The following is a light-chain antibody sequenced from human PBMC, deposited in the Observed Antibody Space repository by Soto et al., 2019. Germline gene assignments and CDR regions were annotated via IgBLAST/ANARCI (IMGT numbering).Light chain of an antibody. V-gene: IGLV2-8*01. J-gene: IGLJ2*01. Sequence: QSALTQPPSASGSPGQSVTISCTGTSSDVGGYNFVSWYQQHPGKAPKFMIYEVTKRPSGVPDRFSGSKSGNTASLTVSGLQAEDEADYFCCSYADGQTLAFGGGTKVTVL. CDR1: SSDVGGYNF. CDR2: EVT. CDR3: CSYADGQTLA.